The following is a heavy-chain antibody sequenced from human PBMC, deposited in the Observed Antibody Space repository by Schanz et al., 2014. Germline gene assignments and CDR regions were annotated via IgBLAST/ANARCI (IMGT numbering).Heavy chain of an antibody. CDR3: ARGTPFLCDY. J-gene: IGHJ4*02. D-gene: IGHD3-16*01. CDR1: GFTFGNFF. V-gene: IGHV3-7*03. CDR2: IKQDGIEK. Sequence: EVQLVESGGGLVKPGGSLRLSCAASGFTFGNFFMSWVRQAPGKGLEWVANIKQDGIEKYYVDSVKGRFTISRDNAKNSLYLEMTSLRGEDTAVYYCARGTPFLCDYWGQGTLVTVSS.